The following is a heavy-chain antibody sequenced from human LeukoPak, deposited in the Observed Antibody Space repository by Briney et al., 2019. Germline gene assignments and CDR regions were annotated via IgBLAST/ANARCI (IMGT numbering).Heavy chain of an antibody. CDR2: IGSSGTTI. D-gene: IGHD6-19*01. CDR3: ALLAVASDFDY. J-gene: IGHJ4*02. CDR1: GFPFSIYE. Sequence: GGSLRLSGAFSGFPFSIYEMNWVRQPPGNGLDGVSNIGSSGTTIYYADSVKGRFSISRDNAKSSLYLQMNSLRVEDTAVYYCALLAVASDFDYWGQGALVTVSS. V-gene: IGHV3-48*03.